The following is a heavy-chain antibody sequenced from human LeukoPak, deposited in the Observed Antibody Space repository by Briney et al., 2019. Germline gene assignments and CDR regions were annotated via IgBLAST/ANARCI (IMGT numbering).Heavy chain of an antibody. CDR3: ARHRIHSFDY. D-gene: IGHD2/OR15-2a*01. Sequence: PSQTLSLACSVSGGSISSYYWSWVRQPPGKRLEWIGYIYYSGSTNYNPSLKSRVTISVDTSKNQFSLKLSSVTAADTAVYYCARHRIHSFDYWGQGTLVTVSS. J-gene: IGHJ4*02. V-gene: IGHV4-59*08. CDR2: IYYSGST. CDR1: GGSISSYY.